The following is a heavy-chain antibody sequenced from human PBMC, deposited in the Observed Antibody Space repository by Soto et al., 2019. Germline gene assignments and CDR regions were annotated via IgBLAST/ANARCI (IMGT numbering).Heavy chain of an antibody. CDR2: FFYSGST. CDR3: ARARNYYDSGGSTVAFDY. D-gene: IGHD3-10*01. V-gene: IGHV4-59*01. J-gene: IGHJ4*02. CDR1: GDSISGSY. Sequence: SETLSLTCSVSGDSISGSYWNWIRQSPGKGLEWIGYFFYSGSTNYNPSLKSRVTISVDTSKKQFSLRLTSVTAADTAVYYCARARNYYDSGGSTVAFDYWGQGTLVTVSS.